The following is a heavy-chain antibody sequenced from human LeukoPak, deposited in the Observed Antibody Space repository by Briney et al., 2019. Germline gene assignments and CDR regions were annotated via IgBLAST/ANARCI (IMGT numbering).Heavy chain of an antibody. Sequence: PGGSLRLSCTASGFTFGDYAMSWVRQAPGKGLEWVGFIRSKAYGGTTEYAASVKGRFTISRDDSKSIAYLQMNSLKTEDTAVYCCTRSSSWYGGYFDYWGQGALVTVSS. V-gene: IGHV3-49*04. CDR2: IRSKAYGGTT. CDR3: TRSSSWYGGYFDY. D-gene: IGHD6-13*01. CDR1: GFTFGDYA. J-gene: IGHJ4*02.